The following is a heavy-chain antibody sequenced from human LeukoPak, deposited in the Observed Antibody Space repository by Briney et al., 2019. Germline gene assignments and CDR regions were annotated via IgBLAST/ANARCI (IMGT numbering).Heavy chain of an antibody. CDR2: INPNSGGT. CDR1: GYTFTGYY. CDR3: ARGCSSTSCSVDV. J-gene: IGHJ6*02. V-gene: IGHV1-2*02. Sequence: ASVKVSCKASGYTFTGYYMHWVRQAPGQGLEWIGWINPNSGGTNYAQKFQGRVTMTRDTSIRTAYMELSRLRSDDTAVYYCARGCSSTSCSVDVWGQGTTVTVSS. D-gene: IGHD2-2*01.